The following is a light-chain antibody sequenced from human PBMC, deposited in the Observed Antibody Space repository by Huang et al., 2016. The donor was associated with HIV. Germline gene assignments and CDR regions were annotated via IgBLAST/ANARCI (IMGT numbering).Light chain of an antibody. CDR3: QQYHEWPRT. J-gene: IGKJ2*01. V-gene: IGKV3-15*01. Sequence: ERVLTQSPGTLSVSPGERDTLSCRTSQGIGNSLAWYQLKPGQAPRLLIYETFIMAAVIPARFSGGGSEIDFALTISGLQSEDSAVYYCQQYHEWPRTFGQGTKVDIK. CDR2: ETF. CDR1: QGIGNS.